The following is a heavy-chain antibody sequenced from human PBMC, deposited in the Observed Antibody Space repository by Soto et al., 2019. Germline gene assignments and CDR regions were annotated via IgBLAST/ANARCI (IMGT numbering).Heavy chain of an antibody. Sequence: QGQLVQSGAEVKDPGASVKVSCKASGYTFTRYGIGWARQAPGQGLEWMGWINTYNGNTNYAQNVQGRVTLTTDTSTSTAYMELRSLRSKDTAIYYCAMVDVYVTPSPQDVWGQGTTVIVSS. CDR3: AMVDVYVTPSPQDV. J-gene: IGHJ6*02. CDR2: INTYNGNT. V-gene: IGHV1-18*01. CDR1: GYTFTRYG. D-gene: IGHD3-16*01.